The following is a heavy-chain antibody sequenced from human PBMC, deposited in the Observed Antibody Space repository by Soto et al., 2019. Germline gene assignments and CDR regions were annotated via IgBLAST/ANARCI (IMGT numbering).Heavy chain of an antibody. Sequence: SGPTLVNPTQTLTLTCTFSGFSLSTSGVGVGWIRQPPGKALEWLALIYWNDDKRYSPSLKSRLTITKDTSKNQVVLTMTNMDPVDTATYYCAHRRGLRTAGTTEFDYWGQGTLVTVSS. J-gene: IGHJ4*02. D-gene: IGHD1-7*01. V-gene: IGHV2-5*01. CDR1: GFSLSTSGVG. CDR3: AHRRGLRTAGTTEFDY. CDR2: IYWNDDK.